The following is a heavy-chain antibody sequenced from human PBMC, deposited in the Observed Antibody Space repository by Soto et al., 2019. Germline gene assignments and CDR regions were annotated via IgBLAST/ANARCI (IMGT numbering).Heavy chain of an antibody. V-gene: IGHV3-23*01. CDR3: AKGSEYASSRSDAFDI. CDR2: ISGSGGST. D-gene: IGHD3-22*01. Sequence: SLRLSCAAPGFTFSSYAMSWVRQAPGTWLEWVSAISGSGGSTYYADSVKGRFTISRDNSKNTLYMQMNSLRAEDTAVYYCAKGSEYASSRSDAFDIWGQGTMVTVS. CDR1: GFTFSSYA. J-gene: IGHJ3*02.